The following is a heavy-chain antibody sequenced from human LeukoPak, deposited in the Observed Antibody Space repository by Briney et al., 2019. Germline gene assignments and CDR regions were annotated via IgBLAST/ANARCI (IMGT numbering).Heavy chain of an antibody. CDR1: GGSISSSNW. V-gene: IGHV4-4*02. CDR3: ARVGPSGYYYPWYFDY. J-gene: IGHJ4*02. Sequence: SETLSLTCAVSGGSISSSNWWSWVRQPPGKGLEWIGEIYHSGSTNYNPSLKSRVTISVDKSKNQFSLKLSSVTAADTAVYYCARVGPSGYYYPWYFDYWGQGTLVTVSS. D-gene: IGHD3-22*01. CDR2: IYHSGST.